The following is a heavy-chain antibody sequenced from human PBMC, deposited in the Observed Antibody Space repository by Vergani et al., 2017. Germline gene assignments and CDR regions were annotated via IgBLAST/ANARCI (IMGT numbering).Heavy chain of an antibody. D-gene: IGHD3-10*01. CDR3: ARVLGMDYYGSGPYPGPYGMDV. CDR1: GGSISSGNYY. CDR2: IYTSEST. Sequence: QVQLRESGPGLVKPSQTLSLTCTVSGGSISSGNYYWSWIRQPAGKGLEWIGRIYTSESTNYNPSLKSRVTMSVDTSKNQFSLKLSSVTAADTAVYYCARVLGMDYYGSGPYPGPYGMDVWGQGTTVTVSS. V-gene: IGHV4-61*02. J-gene: IGHJ6*02.